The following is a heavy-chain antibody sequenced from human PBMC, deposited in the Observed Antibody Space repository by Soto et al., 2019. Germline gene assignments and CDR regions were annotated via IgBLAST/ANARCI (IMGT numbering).Heavy chain of an antibody. V-gene: IGHV1-69*13. D-gene: IGHD3-3*01. J-gene: IGHJ6*02. CDR1: GGTFSSYA. CDR2: IIPIFGTA. CDR3: ARAAVDSIFGVVTYYYYGMDV. Sequence: SVKVSCKASGGTFSSYAISWVRQAPGQGLEWMGGIIPIFGTANYAQTFQGRVTITADESTSTAYMELSSLRSEDTAVYYCARAAVDSIFGVVTYYYYGMDVWGQGTTVTVSS.